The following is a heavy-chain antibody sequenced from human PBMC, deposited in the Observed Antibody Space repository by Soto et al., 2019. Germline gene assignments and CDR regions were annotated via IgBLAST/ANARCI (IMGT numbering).Heavy chain of an antibody. CDR3: ALLNSGYVPRNY. D-gene: IGHD5-12*01. Sequence: QITLKESGPTLVKPTQTLTLTCTFSGFSLSTSGVGVGWIRQPPGKALEWLALIYWDDDKRYSPSLKSRLTIXKXXSKNQVVLTMTNMDPVDTATYYCALLNSGYVPRNYWGQGTLVTVSS. CDR1: GFSLSTSGVG. V-gene: IGHV2-5*02. CDR2: IYWDDDK. J-gene: IGHJ4*02.